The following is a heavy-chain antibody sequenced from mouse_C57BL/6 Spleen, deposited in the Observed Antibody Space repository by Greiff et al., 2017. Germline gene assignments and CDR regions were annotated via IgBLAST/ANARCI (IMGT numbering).Heavy chain of an antibody. CDR2: IDPSDSYT. V-gene: IGHV1-69*01. Sequence: QVQLQQPGAELVMPGASVKLSCKASGYTFTSYWMHWVKQRPGQGLEWIGEIDPSDSYTNYNQKFKGKSTLTVDKSSSTAYMQLSSLTSEDTAVYYCARGGTGSKSLDYWGQGTPLTVSS. CDR1: GYTFTSYW. CDR3: ARGGTGSKSLDY. D-gene: IGHD4-1*01. J-gene: IGHJ2*01.